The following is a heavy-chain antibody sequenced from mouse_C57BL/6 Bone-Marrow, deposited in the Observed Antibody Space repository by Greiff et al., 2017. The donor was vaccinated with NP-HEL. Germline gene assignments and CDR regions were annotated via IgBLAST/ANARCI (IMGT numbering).Heavy chain of an antibody. V-gene: IGHV5-6*01. CDR2: ISSGGSYT. CDR3: ARDEGYGSSYLDY. Sequence: DVHLVESGGDLVKPGGSLKLSCAASGFTFSSYGMSWVRQTPDKRLEWVATISSGGSYTYYPDSVKGRFTISRDNAKNTLYLQMSSLKSEDTAMYYCARDEGYGSSYLDYWGQGTTLTVSS. D-gene: IGHD1-1*01. CDR1: GFTFSSYG. J-gene: IGHJ2*01.